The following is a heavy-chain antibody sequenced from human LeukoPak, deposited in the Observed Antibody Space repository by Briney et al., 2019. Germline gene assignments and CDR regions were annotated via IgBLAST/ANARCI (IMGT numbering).Heavy chain of an antibody. CDR2: IYGGGST. CDR1: GLTVSRKY. CDR3: ARALGGYYGMDV. D-gene: IGHD3-16*01. V-gene: IGHV3-53*01. J-gene: IGHJ6*02. Sequence: GGSLRLSSAAAGLTVSRKYMGWVGQAPGKGLEWDSVIYGGGSTYYADSVKGRFTISRDNSKNTLYLQMNSLRAEDTAVYYCARALGGYYGMDVWGQGTTVTVSS.